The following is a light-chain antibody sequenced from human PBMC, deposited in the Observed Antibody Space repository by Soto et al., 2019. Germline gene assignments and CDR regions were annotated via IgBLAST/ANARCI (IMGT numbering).Light chain of an antibody. CDR2: DVS. CDR1: SSDIGGYTY. V-gene: IGLV2-11*01. CDR3: CSFAGPQSFEV. J-gene: IGLJ1*01. Sequence: QSVLTQPRSVSGSPGQSVTISCTGTSSDIGGYTYVSWYQQHPGKAPKVIIYDVSERPSGVPDRFSGSKSGNTASLTISGLQPEDEADYYCCSFAGPQSFEVFGEGTKVTV.